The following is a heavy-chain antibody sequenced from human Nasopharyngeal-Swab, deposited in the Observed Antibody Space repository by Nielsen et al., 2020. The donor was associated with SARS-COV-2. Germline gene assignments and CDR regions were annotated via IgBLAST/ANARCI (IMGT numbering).Heavy chain of an antibody. D-gene: IGHD4-23*01. CDR2: ISYDGSNK. Sequence: GESLKISCAASGFTFSSYAMHWVRQAPGKGLEWVAVISYDGSNKYYADSVKGRFTISRDNSKNTLYLQMNSPRAEDTAVYYCASAYGGSYWYFDLWGRGTLVTVSS. V-gene: IGHV3-30-3*01. J-gene: IGHJ2*01. CDR3: ASAYGGSYWYFDL. CDR1: GFTFSSYA.